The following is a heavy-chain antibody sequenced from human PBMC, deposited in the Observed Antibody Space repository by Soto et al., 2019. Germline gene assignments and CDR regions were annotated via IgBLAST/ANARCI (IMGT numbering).Heavy chain of an antibody. J-gene: IGHJ4*02. D-gene: IGHD3-9*01. V-gene: IGHV3-7*04. CDR1: GVTFSVTW. CDR3: GRGDGFLTNS. Sequence: EVQLVESGGDLVQPGGSLRLSCAASGVTFSVTWMTWVRQAPGKGLEWVATIKGDGSEKHYVDSVKGRFTISRDNAKNSVYLQMNSLGVDDTAGYYWGRGDGFLTNSWGQGTLVTVSS. CDR2: IKGDGSEK.